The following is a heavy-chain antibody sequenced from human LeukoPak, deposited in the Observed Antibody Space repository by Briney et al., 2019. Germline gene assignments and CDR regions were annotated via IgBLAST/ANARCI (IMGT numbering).Heavy chain of an antibody. D-gene: IGHD4-11*01. V-gene: IGHV1-2*02. J-gene: IGHJ4*02. CDR3: ARAHMTTVTLGDY. Sequence: ASVKVSCKASGYTFTGYYMHWVRQAPGQGLEWMGWINPNSGGTNYAQKFQGRVTLTRDTPISTAYMEVSRLRSDDTAMYYCARAHMTTVTLGDYWGQGTLVTVSS. CDR1: GYTFTGYY. CDR2: INPNSGGT.